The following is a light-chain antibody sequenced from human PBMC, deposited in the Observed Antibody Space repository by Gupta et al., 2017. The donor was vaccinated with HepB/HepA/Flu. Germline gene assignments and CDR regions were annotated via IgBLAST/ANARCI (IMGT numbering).Light chain of an antibody. Sequence: EIVLTQSPGTLSLSPGERATLSCRASQSVSSSYLAWYQQKPGQPPRLLIYGASRRAIGLPDRFSGSGSGTYFTLSVSRREPEDFAVYYFQQEYSSPFTFGHWTNVDIK. J-gene: IGKJ3*01. V-gene: IGKV3-20*01. CDR2: GAS. CDR1: QSVSSSY. CDR3: QQEYSSPFT.